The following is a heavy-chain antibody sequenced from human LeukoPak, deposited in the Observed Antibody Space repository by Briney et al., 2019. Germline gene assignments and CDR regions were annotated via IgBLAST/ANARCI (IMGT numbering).Heavy chain of an antibody. CDR2: IYYSRST. CDR1: GGSISSYY. D-gene: IGHD6-13*01. J-gene: IGHJ4*02. V-gene: IGHV4-59*05. CDR3: ARQQSAGAFDY. Sequence: SETLSLTCTVAGGSISSYYWSWIRQPPGKGLEWIGSIYYSRSTYYNPSLKSRVTISVDTSKNQFSLKLSSVTAADTAVYYCARQQSAGAFDYWGQGTLVTVSS.